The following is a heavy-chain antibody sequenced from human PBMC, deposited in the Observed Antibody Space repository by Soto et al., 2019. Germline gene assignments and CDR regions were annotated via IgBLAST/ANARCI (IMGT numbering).Heavy chain of an antibody. V-gene: IGHV3-23*01. J-gene: IGHJ4*01. D-gene: IGHD6-13*01. CDR1: GFTFSNYA. CDR3: AKKQQLPHYYFDF. CDR2: IGSSGGST. Sequence: GGSLRVSCAASGFTFSNYAMSWVRQAPGKGLEWVSGIGSSGGSTYYADSVKGRFTISRDISKRTLYLQMNSLRAEDTAVYYCAKKQQLPHYYFDFWGHGALVTVSS.